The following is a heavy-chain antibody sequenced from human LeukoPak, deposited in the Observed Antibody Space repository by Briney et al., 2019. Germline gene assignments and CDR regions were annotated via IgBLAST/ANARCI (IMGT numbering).Heavy chain of an antibody. CDR2: ISAYNGNT. D-gene: IGHD3-22*01. Sequence: ASVKVSCKASGGTFSSYAITWVRQAPGQGLEWMGWISAYNGNTNYAQKLQGRVTMTTDTSTSTAYMELRSLRSDDSAVYYCARDLPHYYYDNSGLHVFDYWGQGTLVTVSS. CDR1: GGTFSSYA. V-gene: IGHV1-18*01. CDR3: ARDLPHYYYDNSGLHVFDY. J-gene: IGHJ4*02.